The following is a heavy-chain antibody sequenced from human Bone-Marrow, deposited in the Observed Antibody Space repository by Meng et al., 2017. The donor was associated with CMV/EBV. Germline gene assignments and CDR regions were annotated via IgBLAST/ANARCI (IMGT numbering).Heavy chain of an antibody. Sequence: GGSLRLSCAASGFTFSDYYMSWIRQAPGKGLEWVSYIRDGGITTYYVDSVKGRFTISRDYAKNSLYLQMNSLRADDTAVYYCARDARCSGYEKTRFFTWGQGTLVTVSS. CDR3: ARDARCSGYEKTRFFT. CDR1: GFTFSDYY. J-gene: IGHJ5*02. V-gene: IGHV3-11*04. CDR2: IRDGGITT. D-gene: IGHD3-22*01.